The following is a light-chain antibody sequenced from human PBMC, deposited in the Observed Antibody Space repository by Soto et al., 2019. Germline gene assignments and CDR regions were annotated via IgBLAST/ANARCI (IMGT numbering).Light chain of an antibody. V-gene: IGKV3-20*01. CDR3: QQYGSSPWT. CDR2: GAS. Sequence: EIVMTQSPATLSVSPGEGATLSCRASQGIGDTLAWYQQKPGQAPRLLIYGASSRATGIPDRFSGSGSGTDFTLTISRLEPEDFAVYYCQQYGSSPWTFGQGTKVDTK. J-gene: IGKJ1*01. CDR1: QGIGDT.